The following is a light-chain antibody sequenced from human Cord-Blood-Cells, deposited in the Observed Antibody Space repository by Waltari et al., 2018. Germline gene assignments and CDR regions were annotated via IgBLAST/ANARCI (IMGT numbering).Light chain of an antibody. CDR2: SNN. J-gene: IGLJ3*02. CDR3: AAWDDSLNGWV. Sequence: QSVLTQPPSASGTPGPRVTIPCSGSSSNTGSNTVNWYQQLPGTASKLLIYSNNQRPSGVPDRFSSAKSNTSASLAISGLQSEDEADYYCAAWDDSLNGWVFGGGTKLTV. CDR1: SSNTGSNT. V-gene: IGLV1-44*01.